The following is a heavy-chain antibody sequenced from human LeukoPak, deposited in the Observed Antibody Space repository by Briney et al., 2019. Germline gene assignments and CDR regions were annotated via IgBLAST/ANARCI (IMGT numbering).Heavy chain of an antibody. CDR1: GFTFSTYG. CDR2: ISYDGSNK. Sequence: PGRSLRLSCAASGFTFSTYGVNWVRQAPGKGREWVAVISYDGSNKYYADSVEGRFTLSRDSSKNTLYLQMNSLRAEDTAVYYCTSLTPGIVGASSVSYWGQGTLVAVSS. V-gene: IGHV3-30*01. D-gene: IGHD1-26*01. J-gene: IGHJ4*02. CDR3: TSLTPGIVGASSVSY.